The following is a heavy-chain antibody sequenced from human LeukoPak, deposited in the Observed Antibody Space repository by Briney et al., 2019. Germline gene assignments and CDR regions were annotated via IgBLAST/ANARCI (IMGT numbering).Heavy chain of an antibody. J-gene: IGHJ4*02. CDR1: GFTFSSYG. Sequence: PGRSLRLSCAASGFTFSSYGIHWVRQAPGKGLEWVAVIWYDGSKKYYADSVKGRFTISRDNAKNSVFLQMNSLRDEDTAVYYCARRYCGTTTCPNFDYWGQGILVTASS. CDR2: IWYDGSKK. CDR3: ARRYCGTTTCPNFDY. V-gene: IGHV3-33*01. D-gene: IGHD2-2*01.